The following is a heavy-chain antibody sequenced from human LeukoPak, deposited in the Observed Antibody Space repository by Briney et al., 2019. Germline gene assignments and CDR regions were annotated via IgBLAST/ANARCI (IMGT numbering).Heavy chain of an antibody. V-gene: IGHV3-21*01. J-gene: IGHJ4*02. CDR2: ISSSSSYI. CDR3: MIDY. Sequence: PGGSLRLSCAASGFTFSSYSMNWVRQAPGKGLEWVSSISSSSSYIYYADSVKGRFTISRDNAKNSLYLQMNSLYCARADWDTAMIDYWGQGTLVTVSS. D-gene: IGHD5-18*01. CDR1: GFTFSSYS.